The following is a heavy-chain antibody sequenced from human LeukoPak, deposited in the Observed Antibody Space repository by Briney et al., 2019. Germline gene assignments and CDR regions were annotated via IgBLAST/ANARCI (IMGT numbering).Heavy chain of an antibody. V-gene: IGHV1-2*02. J-gene: IGHJ4*02. Sequence: ASVKVSCKASGYTFIGYYMHLVRQAPGQGLEWMGWINPNNGGTNYAQNFQGRVTMTRDTSISSAYMELSRLRSDDTAVYYCARSMDIVVVPAADSSGFDYWGQGTLVTVSS. CDR1: GYTFIGYY. CDR2: INPNNGGT. CDR3: ARSMDIVVVPAADSSGFDY. D-gene: IGHD2-2*03.